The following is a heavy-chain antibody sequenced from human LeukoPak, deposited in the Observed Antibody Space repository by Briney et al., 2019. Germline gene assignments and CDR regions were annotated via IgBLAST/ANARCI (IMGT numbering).Heavy chain of an antibody. J-gene: IGHJ4*02. CDR2: INGDGSST. D-gene: IGHD3-10*01. Sequence: GGSLRLSCAASGFTFSSYWMHWVRQAPGKGLVWVSRINGDGSSTYDADFVKGRFTISRDNAKNSLYLQMNSLRAEDTAVFYCARLDYGSGSYYDDYWGQGTLVTVSS. CDR3: ARLDYGSGSYYDDY. CDR1: GFTFSSYW. V-gene: IGHV3-74*01.